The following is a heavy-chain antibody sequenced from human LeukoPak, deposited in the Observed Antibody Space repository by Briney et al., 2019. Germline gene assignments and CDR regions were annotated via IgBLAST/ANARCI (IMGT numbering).Heavy chain of an antibody. J-gene: IGHJ3*02. CDR3: ARDREMATSDAFDI. CDR1: GFTFSSYS. Sequence: GGSLRLSCAASGFTFSSYSMNWVRQAPGKGLEWVSSISSSSSYIYYADSVKGRFTISRDNAKNSLYLQMNSLRAEDTAVYYCARDREMATSDAFDIWGQGTMVTVSS. D-gene: IGHD5-24*01. CDR2: ISSSSSYI. V-gene: IGHV3-21*01.